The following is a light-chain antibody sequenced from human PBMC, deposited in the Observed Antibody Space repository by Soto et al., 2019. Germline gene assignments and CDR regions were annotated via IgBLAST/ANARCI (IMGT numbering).Light chain of an antibody. J-gene: IGKJ1*01. CDR2: DVS. Sequence: EIVLTQSPATLSLSPGERATLFCSASQSVSGYLAWYQQKPGQAPRLVIHDVSRRAPDIPARFSGRGSGTEFTLTISSLQSEDFAVYYCQQYNNWPRTFGQGTKVEIK. CDR1: QSVSGY. V-gene: IGKV3D-15*01. CDR3: QQYNNWPRT.